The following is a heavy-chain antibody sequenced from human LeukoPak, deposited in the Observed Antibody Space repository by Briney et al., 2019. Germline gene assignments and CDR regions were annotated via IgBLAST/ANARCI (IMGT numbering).Heavy chain of an antibody. J-gene: IGHJ5*02. CDR1: GFTFSSSA. D-gene: IGHD1-26*01. Sequence: GGSLRLSCAASGFTFSSSAMNWVRQAPGKGLEWVSVIYSGGSTYYADSVKGRFTISRDNSKNTLYLQMNSLRVEDTAVYYCASGPSGSYLRAWGQGTLVTVSS. V-gene: IGHV3-53*01. CDR2: IYSGGST. CDR3: ASGPSGSYLRA.